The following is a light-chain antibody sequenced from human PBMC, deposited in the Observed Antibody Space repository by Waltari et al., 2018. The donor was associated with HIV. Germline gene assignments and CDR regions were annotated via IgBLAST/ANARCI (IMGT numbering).Light chain of an antibody. J-gene: IGKJ4*01. CDR3: QYLDSYPL. Sequence: DIQLTQSPSFLSASVGDRVTITCRASRDISSYFAWHQHKPGEAPRLLIYAASTLQSGVPSRFSGSASGTEFTLTISSLQPEDFAIYYCQYLDSYPLFGGGTKVEVK. CDR1: RDISSY. V-gene: IGKV1-9*01. CDR2: AAS.